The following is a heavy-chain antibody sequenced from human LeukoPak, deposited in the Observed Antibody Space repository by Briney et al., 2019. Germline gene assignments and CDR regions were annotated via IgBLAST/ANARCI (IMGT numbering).Heavy chain of an antibody. J-gene: IGHJ5*02. CDR3: ARHTGVQLWNPNWFDP. CDR1: GGSISIYY. V-gene: IGHV4-59*08. Sequence: SETLSLTCTVSGGSISIYYWSWIRQPPGKGLEWIGFIYYSGSTNYNPSLKSRVTISVDTSKNQFSLKLTSVTAADTAVYYCARHTGVQLWNPNWFDPWAREPWSPSPQ. CDR2: IYYSGST. D-gene: IGHD5-18*01.